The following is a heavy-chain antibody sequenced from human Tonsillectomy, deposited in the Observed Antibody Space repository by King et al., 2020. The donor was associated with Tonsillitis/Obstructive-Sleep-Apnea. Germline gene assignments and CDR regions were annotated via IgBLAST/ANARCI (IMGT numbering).Heavy chain of an antibody. Sequence: VQLQQWGAGLLKPSETLSLTCAVYGGSFSGYYWSWIRQPPGKGLEWIGEINHSGSTNYNPSLKSRVTISLDTSKNQFSLKLSSVTAADTAVYYCARDRGAFGAAAAPYFQHWGQGTLVTVSS. V-gene: IGHV4-34*01. CDR3: ARDRGAFGAAAAPYFQH. D-gene: IGHD6-13*01. CDR2: INHSGST. J-gene: IGHJ1*01. CDR1: GGSFSGYY.